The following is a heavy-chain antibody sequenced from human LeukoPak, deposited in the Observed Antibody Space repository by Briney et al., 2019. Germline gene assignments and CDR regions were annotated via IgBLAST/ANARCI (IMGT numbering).Heavy chain of an antibody. V-gene: IGHV4-34*01. CDR2: INHRGSP. D-gene: IGHD6-25*01. J-gene: IGHJ4*02. CDR3: ARRPRIAAHKLDY. CDR1: AGSFSGYY. Sequence: SETLSLTCAVYAGSFSGYYWSWIRQPPGKGLERNREINHRGSPNYNPSLKSRVTISVDTSTNQFSLKLSSVTAADTAVYYCARRPRIAAHKLDYWGQGTLVTVSS.